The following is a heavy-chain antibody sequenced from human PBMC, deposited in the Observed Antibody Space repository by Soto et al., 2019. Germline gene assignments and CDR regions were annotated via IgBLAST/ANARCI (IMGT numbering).Heavy chain of an antibody. Sequence: GGSLRLSCAASGFTVSSNYMSWVRQAPGKGLEWVSVIYSGGSTYYADSVKGRFTISRDNSKNTLYLQMNSLRAEDTAVYYCARSLCGGDCPDDYWGQGTLVTVSS. CDR1: GFTVSSNY. CDR2: IYSGGST. J-gene: IGHJ4*02. D-gene: IGHD2-21*02. CDR3: ARSLCGGDCPDDY. V-gene: IGHV3-53*01.